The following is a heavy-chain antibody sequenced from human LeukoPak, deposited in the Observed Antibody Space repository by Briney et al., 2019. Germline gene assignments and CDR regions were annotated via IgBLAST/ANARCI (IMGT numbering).Heavy chain of an antibody. D-gene: IGHD1-26*01. CDR1: GYTFSNYY. Sequence: ASVKVSCKASGYTFSNYYMHWVRQAPGQGLEWMGTVNPSGDSPIYAQRLQGRVTMTRDTSTRTVYMELSSLRSDDTAVYYCARVGPVSGSYLYYFDYWGQGTLVTVSS. J-gene: IGHJ4*02. CDR2: VNPSGDSP. V-gene: IGHV1-46*04. CDR3: ARVGPVSGSYLYYFDY.